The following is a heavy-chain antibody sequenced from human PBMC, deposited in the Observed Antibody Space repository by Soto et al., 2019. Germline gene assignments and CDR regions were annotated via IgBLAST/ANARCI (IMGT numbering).Heavy chain of an antibody. CDR1: GGSINSGAYY. D-gene: IGHD5-18*01. J-gene: IGHJ4*02. CDR3: ARVGSRGYSYGYADY. Sequence: SETLSLTFTVSGGSINSGAYYWSWIRQHPGKGLEWIGYIFTSESTYYNPSLKSRVTISVDTSKNDFSLKLRSVTAADTAVYYCARVGSRGYSYGYADYWGQGTLVTVSS. V-gene: IGHV4-31*03. CDR2: IFTSEST.